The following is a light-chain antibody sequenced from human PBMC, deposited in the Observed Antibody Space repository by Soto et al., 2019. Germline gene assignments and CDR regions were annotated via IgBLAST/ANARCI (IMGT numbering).Light chain of an antibody. CDR2: EVS. CDR3: TSYTTSSTYV. V-gene: IGLV2-14*01. CDR1: SSDVGNYIY. J-gene: IGLJ1*01. Sequence: ALTQPASVSGSPGQSITISCTGTSSDVGNYIYVFWFQQHPGKAPKLIISEVSNRPSGVSSRFSGSKSGNTASLTISGLQAEDEAHYYCTSYTTSSTYVFGTGTKVTVL.